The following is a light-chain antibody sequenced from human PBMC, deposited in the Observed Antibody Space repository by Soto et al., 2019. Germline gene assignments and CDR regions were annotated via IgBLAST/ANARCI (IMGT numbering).Light chain of an antibody. V-gene: IGLV2-14*03. CDR2: DVT. Sequence: QSVLTQPASVSGTPGQSITPYCTGTSSDFGGYNYVSWYQQHPGKAPKLLIYDVTNRPSGVSNRFSGSKSGNTASLTISGLQAEDEADYYCSSYRSSSPVYVFGPGTKVTVL. J-gene: IGLJ1*01. CDR1: SSDFGGYNY. CDR3: SSYRSSSPVYV.